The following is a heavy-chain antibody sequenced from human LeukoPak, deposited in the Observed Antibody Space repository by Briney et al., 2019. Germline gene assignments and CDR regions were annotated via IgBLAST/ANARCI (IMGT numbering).Heavy chain of an antibody. CDR3: AREFNAAGRRTHYYYYYYMDV. V-gene: IGHV4-59*01. CDR1: GGSISSYY. CDR2: IYYSGST. D-gene: IGHD6-13*01. J-gene: IGHJ6*03. Sequence: ASETLSLTCTVSGGSISSYYWSWIRQPPGKGLEWIGYIYYSGSTNYNPSLKSRVTISVDTSKNQFSLGLSSVTAADTAVYYCAREFNAAGRRTHYYYYYYMDVWGKGTTVTVSS.